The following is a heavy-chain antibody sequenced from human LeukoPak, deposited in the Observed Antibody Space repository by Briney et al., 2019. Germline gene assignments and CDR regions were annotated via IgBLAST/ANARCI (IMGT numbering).Heavy chain of an antibody. V-gene: IGHV3-11*04. J-gene: IGHJ6*03. Sequence: PGGSLRLSCAASGFTFSDYYMSWIRQAPGKGLEWVSYISSSGSTIYYADSVKGRFTISRDNAKNSLYLQMNSLRAEDTAVYYCARVHLGPRSSWYNYYYYMDVWGKGTTVTVSS. CDR2: ISSSGSTI. CDR1: GFTFSDYY. D-gene: IGHD6-13*01. CDR3: ARVHLGPRSSWYNYYYYMDV.